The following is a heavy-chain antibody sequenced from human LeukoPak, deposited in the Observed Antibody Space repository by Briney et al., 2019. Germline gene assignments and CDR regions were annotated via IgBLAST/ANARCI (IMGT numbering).Heavy chain of an antibody. J-gene: IGHJ3*02. CDR1: GYTFTSYD. V-gene: IGHV1-8*01. CDR2: MNPNSGNT. D-gene: IGHD1-14*01. Sequence: SVKVSCKASGYTFTSYDINWVRQATGQGLGWMGWMNPNSGNTGYAQKFQGRVTMTRDTSTSTVYMELSSLRSEDTAVYYCARTEFDAFDIWGQGTMDTVSS. CDR3: ARTEFDAFDI.